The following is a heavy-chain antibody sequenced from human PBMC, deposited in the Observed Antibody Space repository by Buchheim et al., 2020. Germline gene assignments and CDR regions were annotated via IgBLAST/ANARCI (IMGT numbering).Heavy chain of an antibody. J-gene: IGHJ6*02. V-gene: IGHV3-48*03. CDR2: ISSSGSTI. CDR1: GFTFSSYE. D-gene: IGHD6-19*01. Sequence: EVQLVESGGGLVQPGGSLRLSCAASGFTFSSYEMNRVRQAPGKGLEWVSYISSSGSTIYYADSVKGRFTISRDNAKNSLYLQMNSLRAEDTAVYYCARFIAVAGHYYYGMDVWGQGTT. CDR3: ARFIAVAGHYYYGMDV.